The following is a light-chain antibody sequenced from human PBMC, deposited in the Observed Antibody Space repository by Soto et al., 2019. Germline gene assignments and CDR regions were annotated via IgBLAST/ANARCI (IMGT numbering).Light chain of an antibody. CDR1: NIGNKG. CDR3: QVWDSRSYHRV. Sequence: SYELTQPPSVSVAPGQTARITCGGNNIGNKGVHWYQQKPGQAPVLVVYDDNDRPSGIPERFSGSNSGNTATLTISRVAAGDEADYFCQVWDSRSYHRVFGGWTKLTVL. V-gene: IGLV3-21*02. J-gene: IGLJ3*02. CDR2: DDN.